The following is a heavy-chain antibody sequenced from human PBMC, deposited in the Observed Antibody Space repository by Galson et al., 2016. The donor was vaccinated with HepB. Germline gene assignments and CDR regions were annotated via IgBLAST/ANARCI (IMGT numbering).Heavy chain of an antibody. D-gene: IGHD3-10*01. J-gene: IGHJ4*02. CDR2: ISYDGHNK. CDR3: AARRSDFGELSPLDY. CDR1: GFNFGRYG. V-gene: IGHV3-30*03. Sequence: SLRLSCAASGFNFGRYGMHWVRQAPGKGLEWVAVISYDGHNKHYADSVKGRLTISRDNSKNKLFLQMDSLRAEDTAVYYCAARRSDFGELSPLDYWGQGTLVTVSS.